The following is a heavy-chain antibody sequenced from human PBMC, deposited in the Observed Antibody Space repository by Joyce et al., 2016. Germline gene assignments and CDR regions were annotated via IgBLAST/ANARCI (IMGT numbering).Heavy chain of an antibody. CDR3: ARGGFSGYDEGLYYYYGLDV. D-gene: IGHD5-12*01. V-gene: IGHV1-2*04. CDR2: INPNSGGT. J-gene: IGHJ6*02. CDR1: GYTFTVYY. Sequence: QVHLVQSGTEVRKPGASVKVSCKASGYTFTVYYIHWLRQAPGQGLEWMGWINPNSGGTKFAQKVQGWVTMTRDTSIATAYMELTGLKSDDTAVYYCARGGFSGYDEGLYYYYGLDVWGQGTTVTVSS.